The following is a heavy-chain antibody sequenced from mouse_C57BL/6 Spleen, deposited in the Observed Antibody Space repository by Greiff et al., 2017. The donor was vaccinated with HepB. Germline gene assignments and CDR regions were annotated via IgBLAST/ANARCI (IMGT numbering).Heavy chain of an antibody. CDR3: APLFITTPHWYFDV. J-gene: IGHJ1*03. Sequence: EVKLMESVAELVRPGASVKLSCTASGFNIKNTYMHWVKQRPEQGLEWIGRIDPANGNTKYAPKFQGKATITADTSSNTAYLQLSSLTSEDTAIYYCAPLFITTPHWYFDVWGTGTTVTVSS. CDR1: GFNIKNTY. CDR2: IDPANGNT. D-gene: IGHD1-1*01. V-gene: IGHV14-3*01.